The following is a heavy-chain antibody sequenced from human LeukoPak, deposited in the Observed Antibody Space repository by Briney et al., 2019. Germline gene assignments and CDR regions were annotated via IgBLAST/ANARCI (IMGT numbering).Heavy chain of an antibody. D-gene: IGHD3-22*01. CDR2: MNPNSGNT. J-gene: IGHJ5*02. Sequence: GASVKVSCKASGYTFTSYDINWVRQATGQGLEWMGWMNPNSGNTGYAQKFQGRVTMTRNTSISTAYMELSSLRSEDTAVYYCASGFTYYYDSSGYSTWGQGTLVTVSS. CDR1: GYTFTSYD. V-gene: IGHV1-8*01. CDR3: ASGFTYYYDSSGYST.